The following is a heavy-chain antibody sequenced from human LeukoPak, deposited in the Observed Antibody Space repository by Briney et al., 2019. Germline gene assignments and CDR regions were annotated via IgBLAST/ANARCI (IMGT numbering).Heavy chain of an antibody. CDR2: ISYDGSNK. Sequence: GGSLRLSCAASGFTFSSYGMHWVRQAPGKGLEWVAVISYDGSNKYYADSVKGRFTISRDNSKNTLYLQMNSLRAEDTAVYYCAKGPSTAMVFYWFDPWGQGTLVTVSS. J-gene: IGHJ5*02. CDR1: GFTFSSYG. D-gene: IGHD5-18*01. V-gene: IGHV3-30*18. CDR3: AKGPSTAMVFYWFDP.